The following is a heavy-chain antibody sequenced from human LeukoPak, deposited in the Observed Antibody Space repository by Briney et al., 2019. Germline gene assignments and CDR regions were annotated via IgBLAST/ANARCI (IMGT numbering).Heavy chain of an antibody. CDR1: GGSISSGSYY. CDR3: AREPYSSSWYGVYNWFDP. V-gene: IGHV4-61*02. CDR2: IYTSGST. D-gene: IGHD6-13*01. J-gene: IGHJ5*02. Sequence: SETLSLTCTVSGGSISSGSYYWSWIRQPAGKGLEWIGRIYTSGSTNYNPSLKSRVTISVDTSKNQFSLKLSSVTAADTAVYYCAREPYSSSWYGVYNWFDPWGQGTLVTVSS.